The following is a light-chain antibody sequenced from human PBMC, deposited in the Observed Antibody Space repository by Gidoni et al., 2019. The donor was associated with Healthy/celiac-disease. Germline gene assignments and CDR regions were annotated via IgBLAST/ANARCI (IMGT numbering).Light chain of an antibody. Sequence: SSDLTQYSAVSVALGQTVRITCQGYSLRTYYASWYQQKPGQAPVLVIFGKNNRPSGIPDRFSGSSSGNTASLTITGAQAEDEADYYCNSRDSSGNHLGVVFGGGTKLTVL. CDR1: SLRTYY. J-gene: IGLJ2*01. V-gene: IGLV3-19*01. CDR2: GKN. CDR3: NSRDSSGNHLGVV.